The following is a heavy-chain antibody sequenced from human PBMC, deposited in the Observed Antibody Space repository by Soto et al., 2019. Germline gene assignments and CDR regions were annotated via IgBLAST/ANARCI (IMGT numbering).Heavy chain of an antibody. CDR3: ARDGSRSSGSDY. J-gene: IGHJ4*02. D-gene: IGHD1-26*01. V-gene: IGHV3-21*01. CDR2: ISSSSSYI. CDR1: GFTFSSYS. Sequence: GGSLRLSCAASGFTFSSYSMNWVRQAPGKGLEWVSSISSSSSYIYYADSVKGRFTISRDNGKNSLYLQMNSLRAEDTAVYYCARDGSRSSGSDYWGQGTLVTVSS.